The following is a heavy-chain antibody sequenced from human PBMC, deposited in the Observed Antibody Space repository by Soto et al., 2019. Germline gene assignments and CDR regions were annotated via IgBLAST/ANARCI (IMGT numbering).Heavy chain of an antibody. V-gene: IGHV3-23*01. CDR3: AKDTGEYSRSSGWFAP. J-gene: IGHJ5*02. D-gene: IGHD6-6*01. CDR1: GFTFSTYA. CDR2: ISGSGGRT. Sequence: EVQVLESGGGLVQPGGSLRLSCAASGFTFSTYAMNWVRQAPGKGPEWVSGISGSGGRTYYADSVKGRFTISRDNPKNFLYRQMNSLRAEDAAVYYWAKDTGEYSRSSGWFAPWGQGTLVTVSS.